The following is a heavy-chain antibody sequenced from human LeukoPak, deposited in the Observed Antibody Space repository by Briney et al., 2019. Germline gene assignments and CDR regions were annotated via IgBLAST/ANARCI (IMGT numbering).Heavy chain of an antibody. CDR3: GVLDHWFDP. J-gene: IGHJ5*02. V-gene: IGHV4-31*03. D-gene: IGHD1-1*01. CDR2: IYYSGNT. CDR1: GGSTSNDGDY. Sequence: PSETLSPACTVSGGSTSNDGDYWSWIRQYPEKGLEWIGHIYYSGNTYYNPSLKSRVTISIDTSKNQFSLNLASVTAADTAVYYCGVLDHWFDPCGQATLVTVSS.